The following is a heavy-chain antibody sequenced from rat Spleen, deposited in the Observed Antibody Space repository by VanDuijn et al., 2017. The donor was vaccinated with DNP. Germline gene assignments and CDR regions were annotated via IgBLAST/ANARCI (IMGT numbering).Heavy chain of an antibody. CDR2: INTDGGST. Sequence: EVQLVESDGGLVQPGKSLKLSCVASGFTFSSYWMYWIRQAPGKGLEWLSSINTDGGSTFYPDSVKGRFTVSRDNAESTLYLHMNSLRSEDTATYYCTRMFTTDYYWYFDFWGPGTMVTVSS. CDR1: GFTFSSYW. V-gene: IGHV5-58*01. J-gene: IGHJ1*01. D-gene: IGHD1-6*01. CDR3: TRMFTTDYYWYFDF.